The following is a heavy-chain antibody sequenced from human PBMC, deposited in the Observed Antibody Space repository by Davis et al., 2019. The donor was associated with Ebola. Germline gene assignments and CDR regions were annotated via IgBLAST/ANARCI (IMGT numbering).Heavy chain of an antibody. Sequence: ASVKVSCKASGYTFTGYYMHWVRQAPGQGLEWMGWINPNSGGTNYAQKFQGRVTMTRDTSISTAYMELSRLRSDDTAVYYCARDSLGAIFGVYYFDYWGQGTLVTVSS. V-gene: IGHV1-2*02. CDR2: INPNSGGT. J-gene: IGHJ4*02. CDR1: GYTFTGYY. CDR3: ARDSLGAIFGVYYFDY. D-gene: IGHD3-3*01.